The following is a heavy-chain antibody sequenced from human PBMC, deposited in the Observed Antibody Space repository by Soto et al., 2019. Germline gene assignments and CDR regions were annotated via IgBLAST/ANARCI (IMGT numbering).Heavy chain of an antibody. V-gene: IGHV4-4*07. J-gene: IGHJ4*02. D-gene: IGHD3-16*01. CDR2: IYSTGNS. Sequence: KTSETLSLTCFVSGDSIRDYYWSWIRQPVGKGLQWVGRIYSTGNSNENPSLKSRVSLSVDTSKNQFSLRLRSVTAADTAVYYCAREGLGFDFWGQGALVTVSS. CDR3: AREGLGFDF. CDR1: GDSIRDYY.